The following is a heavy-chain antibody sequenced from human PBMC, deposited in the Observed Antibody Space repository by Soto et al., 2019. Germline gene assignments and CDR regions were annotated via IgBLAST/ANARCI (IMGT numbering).Heavy chain of an antibody. Sequence: GGSLRLSCAASGFTFSSYWMSWVRQAPGKGLEWVANIKQDGSDKYYVDSVKGRFTISRDNAKNSLYLQMNSLRAEDTAVYYCARGLEGNDAFDIWGQGTMVTVPS. D-gene: IGHD6-13*01. J-gene: IGHJ3*02. CDR1: GFTFSSYW. CDR2: IKQDGSDK. V-gene: IGHV3-7*03. CDR3: ARGLEGNDAFDI.